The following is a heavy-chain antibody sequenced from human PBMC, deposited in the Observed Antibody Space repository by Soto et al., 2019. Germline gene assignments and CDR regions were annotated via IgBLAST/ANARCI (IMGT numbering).Heavy chain of an antibody. Sequence: QLQLQESGPGLVKPSETLSLTCTVSGGSISSSSYYWGWIRQPPGKGLEWIGSIYYSGSTYYNPSLKSRVTISVDTSKNQFSLKLSSVTAADTAVYYCARGGDIVVVPAARGYYMDVWGKGTTVTVSS. V-gene: IGHV4-39*01. D-gene: IGHD2-2*01. J-gene: IGHJ6*03. CDR2: IYYSGST. CDR1: GGSISSSSYY. CDR3: ARGGDIVVVPAARGYYMDV.